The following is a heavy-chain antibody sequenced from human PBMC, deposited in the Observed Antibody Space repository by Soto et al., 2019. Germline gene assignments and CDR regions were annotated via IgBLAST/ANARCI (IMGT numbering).Heavy chain of an antibody. D-gene: IGHD2-8*01. CDR2: AYYSGDT. V-gene: IGHV4-59*01. Sequence: SETLSLTCSVSGGSISRYYWSWIRQPPGKGLEWIGYAYYSGDTGYNPSLQSRVTMAVDTSKNQVSLKLTSVTAVDTAVYYCARDRSTYGGGGTGEVKENWFDPWGQGALVTVSS. J-gene: IGHJ5*02. CDR1: GGSISRYY. CDR3: ARDRSTYGGGGTGEVKENWFDP.